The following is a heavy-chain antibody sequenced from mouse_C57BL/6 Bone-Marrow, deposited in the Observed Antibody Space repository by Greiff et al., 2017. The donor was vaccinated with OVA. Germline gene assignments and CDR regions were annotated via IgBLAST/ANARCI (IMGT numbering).Heavy chain of an antibody. CDR3: ARDTTVVAKGYFDV. V-gene: IGHV3-6*01. D-gene: IGHD1-1*01. Sequence: EVQVVESGPGLVKPSQSLSLTCSVTGYSITSGYYWNWLRQFPGNKLEWMGYISYDGSNNYNPSLKNRISITRDTSKNQFFLKLNSVTTEDTATYYCARDTTVVAKGYFDVWGTGTTVTVSS. CDR1: GYSITSGYY. CDR2: ISYDGSN. J-gene: IGHJ1*03.